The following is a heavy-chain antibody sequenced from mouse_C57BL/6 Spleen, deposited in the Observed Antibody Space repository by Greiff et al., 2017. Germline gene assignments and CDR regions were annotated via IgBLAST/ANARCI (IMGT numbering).Heavy chain of an antibody. CDR3: VGVVVEGDYFDY. J-gene: IGHJ2*01. D-gene: IGHD1-1*01. CDR2: IRSKSSNYAT. Sequence: EVMLVESGGGLVQPKGSLKLSCAASGFTFNTYAMHWVRQAPGKGLEWVARIRSKSSNYATYYADSVKDRFTISRDDSQSMLYLQMNNLTTEDTAMYYCVGVVVEGDYFDYWGQGTTLTVSS. CDR1: GFTFNTYA. V-gene: IGHV10-3*01.